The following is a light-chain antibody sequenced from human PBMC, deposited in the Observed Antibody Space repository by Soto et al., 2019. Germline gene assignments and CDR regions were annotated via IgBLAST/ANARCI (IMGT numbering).Light chain of an antibody. CDR3: EQYGSSPRT. Sequence: EIVLTRSPGTLSLSPGERATLSCRASQSVSSIYFAWYQQKRGQAPRLLIYGVSSRATGIPDRFSGSGSGTDCTLTISRLEPEDSAVDYCEQYGSSPRTFGQGTKVDIK. CDR1: QSVSSIY. CDR2: GVS. J-gene: IGKJ1*01. V-gene: IGKV3-20*01.